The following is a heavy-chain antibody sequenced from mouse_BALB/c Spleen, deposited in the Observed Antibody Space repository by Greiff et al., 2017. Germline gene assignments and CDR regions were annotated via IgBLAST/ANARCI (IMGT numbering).Heavy chain of an antibody. CDR1: GFTFSSYG. Sequence: EVQLVESGGGLVQPGGSLKLSCAASGFTFSSYGMSWVRQTPDKRLELVATINSNGGSTYYPDSVKGRFTISRDNAKNTLYLQMSSLKSEDTAMYYCARDQGYGNYEGYFDVWGEGTTVTVSS. D-gene: IGHD2-1*01. J-gene: IGHJ1*01. CDR2: INSNGGST. CDR3: ARDQGYGNYEGYFDV. V-gene: IGHV5-6-3*01.